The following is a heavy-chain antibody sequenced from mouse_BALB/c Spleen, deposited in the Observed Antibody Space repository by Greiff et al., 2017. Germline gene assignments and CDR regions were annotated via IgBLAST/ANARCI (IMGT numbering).Heavy chain of an antibody. CDR3: AIYYDYDVWFAY. V-gene: IGHV3-6*02. J-gene: IGHJ3*01. CDR1: GYSITSGYY. D-gene: IGHD2-4*01. CDR2: ISYDGSN. Sequence: EVKVEESGPGLVKPSQSLSLTCSVTGYSITSGYYWNWIRQFPGNKLEWMGYISYDGSNNYNPSLKNRISITRDTSKNQFFLKLNSVTTEDTATYYCAIYYDYDVWFAYWGQGTLVTVSA.